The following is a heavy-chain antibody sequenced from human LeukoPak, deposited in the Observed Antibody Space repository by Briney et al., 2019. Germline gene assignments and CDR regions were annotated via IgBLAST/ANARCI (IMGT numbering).Heavy chain of an antibody. CDR1: GDSISGYY. J-gene: IGHJ4*02. D-gene: IGHD5-18*01. Sequence: SETLSLTCTVSGDSISGYYWSWIRQPPGKGLEWIGFMYNSGSTNYNPSLKSRITISIDMSEKQLSLKLSSVTAADTAVYYCARGGYNYFDYWGQGTLVTVSS. V-gene: IGHV4-59*01. CDR3: ARGGYNYFDY. CDR2: MYNSGST.